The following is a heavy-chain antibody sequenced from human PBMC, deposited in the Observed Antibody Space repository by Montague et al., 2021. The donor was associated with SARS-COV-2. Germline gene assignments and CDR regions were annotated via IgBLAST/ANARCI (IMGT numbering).Heavy chain of an antibody. V-gene: IGHV4-39*01. Sequence: SETLSLTCTASGDSFTSRTYSWGWIRQPPGKGLEWIGNMYYNGSTHFNPSLKSRATMSVDSSKNQFSLKLSSVTAADTAVYFCAKKKYYYDSRALYGWFDPWGQGALVTVSS. D-gene: IGHD3-22*01. CDR1: GDSFTSRTYS. J-gene: IGHJ5*02. CDR2: MYYNGST. CDR3: AKKKYYYDSRALYGWFDP.